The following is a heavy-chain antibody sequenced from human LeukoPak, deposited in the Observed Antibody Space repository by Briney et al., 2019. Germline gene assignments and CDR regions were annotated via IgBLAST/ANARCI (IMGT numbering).Heavy chain of an antibody. CDR3: ARGVIQLWLPDY. CDR1: GYTFTGYY. D-gene: IGHD5-18*01. CDR2: ISAYNGNT. J-gene: IGHJ4*02. V-gene: IGHV1-18*04. Sequence: GASVKVSCKASGYTFTGYYMHWVRQAPGQGLEWMGWISAYNGNTNYAQKLQGRVTMTTDTSTSTAYMELRSLRSDDTAVYYCARGVIQLWLPDYWGQGTLVTVSS.